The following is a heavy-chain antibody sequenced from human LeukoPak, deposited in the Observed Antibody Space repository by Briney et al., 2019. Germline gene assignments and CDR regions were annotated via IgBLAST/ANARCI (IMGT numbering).Heavy chain of an antibody. CDR3: ARGYGSGSYYPYYYGMDV. D-gene: IGHD3-10*01. CDR1: GGSISSYY. CDR2: IYYSGST. J-gene: IGHJ6*02. Sequence: SETLSLTCTVSGGSISSYYWSWIRLPPGKGLEWIGYIYYSGSTNYNPSLKSRVTISVDTSKNQFSLEMSSVTAADTAVYYCARGYGSGSYYPYYYGMDVWGQGTTVTVSS. V-gene: IGHV4-59*01.